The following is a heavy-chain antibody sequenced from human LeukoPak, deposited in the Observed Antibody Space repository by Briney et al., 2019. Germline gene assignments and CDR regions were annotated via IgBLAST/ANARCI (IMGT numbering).Heavy chain of an antibody. CDR3: ARSTQASRTSFDY. CDR2: IYHSGST. Sequence: SETLSLTCTVSGGSISNYYWSWIRQPPGKGLEYIGFIYHSGSTNYNPSLKSRVTMSVDKSKNQCSLRLTSVTAADTAIYFCARSTQASRTSFDYWGQGTGVTVSS. D-gene: IGHD6-13*01. CDR1: GGSISNYY. J-gene: IGHJ4*02. V-gene: IGHV4-59*01.